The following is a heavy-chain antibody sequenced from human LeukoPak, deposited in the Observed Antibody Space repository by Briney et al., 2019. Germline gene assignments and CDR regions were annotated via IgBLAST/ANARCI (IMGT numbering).Heavy chain of an antibody. V-gene: IGHV3-64D*06. D-gene: IGHD3-16*01. CDR3: VKTMMTFGGVIRTDAFDI. J-gene: IGHJ3*02. CDR1: GFTFSRYA. CDR2: INNNGGRT. Sequence: GGSLRLSCSASGFTFSRYAMHWVRQAPGKGLEYVSGINNNGGRTYYSDSVKAGFTISRDNSKNTLFLQMTSLRAEDMAVYYCVKTMMTFGGVIRTDAFDIWGQGTMVTVSS.